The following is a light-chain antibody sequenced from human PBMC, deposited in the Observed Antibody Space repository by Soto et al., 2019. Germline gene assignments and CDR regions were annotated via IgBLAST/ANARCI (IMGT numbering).Light chain of an antibody. CDR3: QQYIDSPRT. Sequence: EIVLTQSPGTLALSLGDGATLSCRASQTVNRNYLAWYHQKPGQPPRLLLYGVSNRATGVPDRFSGGGSGTEFTLTIVSLEPDDFGTYYCQQYIDSPRTFGQGTRLEVK. CDR2: GVS. V-gene: IGKV3-20*01. J-gene: IGKJ1*01. CDR1: QTVNRNY.